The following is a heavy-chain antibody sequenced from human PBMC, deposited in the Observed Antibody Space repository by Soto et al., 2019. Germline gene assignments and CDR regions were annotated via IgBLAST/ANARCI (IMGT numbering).Heavy chain of an antibody. J-gene: IGHJ6*02. CDR3: ARSTHRIQLWSENYYYYYGMDV. D-gene: IGHD5-18*01. CDR1: GYTFTSYA. CDR2: INAGNGNT. Sequence: ASVKVSCKASGYTFTSYAMHWVRQAPGQRLEWMGWINAGNGNTKYSQKFQGRVTITRDTSASTAYMELSSLRSEDTAVYYCARSTHRIQLWSENYYYYYGMDVWGQGTTVTVSS. V-gene: IGHV1-3*01.